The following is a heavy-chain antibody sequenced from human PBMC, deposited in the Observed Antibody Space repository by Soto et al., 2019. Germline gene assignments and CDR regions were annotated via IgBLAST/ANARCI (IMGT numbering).Heavy chain of an antibody. D-gene: IGHD3-3*01. J-gene: IGHJ6*02. CDR3: ASSLFSGVGHYGMDV. CDR2: IIPIFGTA. Sequence: SVKVSCKASGGTFSSYAISRVREAPGQGLEWMGGIIPIFGTANYAQKFQGRVTITADESTSTAYMELSSLRSEDTAVYYCASSLFSGVGHYGMDVWGQGTTVTVSS. CDR1: GGTFSSYA. V-gene: IGHV1-69*13.